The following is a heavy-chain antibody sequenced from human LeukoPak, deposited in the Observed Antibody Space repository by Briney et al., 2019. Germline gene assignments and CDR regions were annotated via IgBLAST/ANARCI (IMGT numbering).Heavy chain of an antibody. Sequence: SETLSLTCTVSDDSITMYYWTWIRQPPGKGLEWIGYVDHTGSTKFNPSLNGRVSISRDTSNNFFSLRLRSATAADTAVYYCARGHLKYYYDSSGYSPFDYWGQGTLVTVSS. V-gene: IGHV4-59*12. J-gene: IGHJ4*02. CDR3: ARGHLKYYYDSSGYSPFDY. D-gene: IGHD3-22*01. CDR2: VDHTGST. CDR1: DDSITMYY.